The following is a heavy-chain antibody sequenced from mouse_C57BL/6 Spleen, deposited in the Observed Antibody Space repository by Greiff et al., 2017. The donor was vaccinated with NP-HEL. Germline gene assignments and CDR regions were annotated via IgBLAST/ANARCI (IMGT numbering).Heavy chain of an antibody. J-gene: IGHJ1*03. CDR3: ARGGTTVVATDWYFDV. CDR2: IDPNSGGT. D-gene: IGHD1-1*01. V-gene: IGHV1-72*01. Sequence: QQPGRGLEWIGRIDPNSGGTKYNEKFKSKATLTVDKPSSTAYMQLSSLTSEDSAVSYCARGGTTVVATDWYFDVWGTGTTVTVSS.